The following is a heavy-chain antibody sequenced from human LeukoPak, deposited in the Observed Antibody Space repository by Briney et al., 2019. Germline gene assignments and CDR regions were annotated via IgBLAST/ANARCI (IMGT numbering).Heavy chain of an antibody. CDR1: GYTFTSYG. Sequence: GASVKVSCKASGYTFTSYGISWVRQAPGQGLEWMGWISAYNGNTNYAQQLQGRVTMTTDTSTSTAYVELRSLRSDDTAVYYCARLSIAAPLDYWGQGTLVTVSS. CDR3: ARLSIAAPLDY. CDR2: ISAYNGNT. V-gene: IGHV1-18*01. J-gene: IGHJ4*02. D-gene: IGHD6-6*01.